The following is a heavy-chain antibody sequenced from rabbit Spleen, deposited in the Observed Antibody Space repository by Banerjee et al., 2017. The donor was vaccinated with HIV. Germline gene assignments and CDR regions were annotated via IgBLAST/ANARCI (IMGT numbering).Heavy chain of an antibody. J-gene: IGHJ4*01. CDR2: IEPVFGIT. D-gene: IGHD4-1*01. CDR3: ARDLAGVIGWNFYL. CDR1: GFDFSHYG. Sequence: QEQLVESGGGLVQPGGSLKLSCKASGFDFSHYGVSWVRQAPGKGLEWIGYIEPVFGITYYASWVNGRFTISSHNAQNTLYLQLNSLTAADTATYFCARDLAGVIGWNFYLWGPGTLVTVS. V-gene: IGHV1S47*01.